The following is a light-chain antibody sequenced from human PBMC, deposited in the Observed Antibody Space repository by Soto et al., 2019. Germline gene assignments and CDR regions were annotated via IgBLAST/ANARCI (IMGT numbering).Light chain of an antibody. CDR2: GAS. J-gene: IGKJ1*01. CDR1: QSVTSN. V-gene: IGKV3-15*01. CDR3: QQYNNWPLT. Sequence: EIVMPQSPATLSLSPGERATLSCRASQSVTSNAACYQQKPGQAPRLLIYGASTRASGIPGRFSGSGSGTELTLTITSLQAEDFEVYFCQQYNNWPLTFGQGTKVEIK.